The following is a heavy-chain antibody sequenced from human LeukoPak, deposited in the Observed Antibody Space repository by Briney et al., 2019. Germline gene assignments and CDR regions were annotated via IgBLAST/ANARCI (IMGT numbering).Heavy chain of an antibody. CDR1: RFTFSNYA. Sequence: GGSLRLSCAASRFTFSNYAMSWVRQAPGKGLEWVSAISGSGGSTYYADSVKGRFTISRDNSKNTLYLQMNSLRAEDTAVYYCAKVSDFWSGYYTEVGHYWGQGTLVTVSS. CDR3: AKVSDFWSGYYTEVGHY. D-gene: IGHD3-3*01. V-gene: IGHV3-23*01. CDR2: ISGSGGST. J-gene: IGHJ4*02.